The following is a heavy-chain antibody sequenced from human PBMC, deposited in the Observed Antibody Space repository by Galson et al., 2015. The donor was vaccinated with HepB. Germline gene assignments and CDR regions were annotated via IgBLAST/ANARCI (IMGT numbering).Heavy chain of an antibody. CDR2: INAGNGNT. V-gene: IGHV1-3*01. CDR1: GYTFTSYA. Sequence: SVKVSCKASGYTFTSYAMHWVRQAPGQRLEWMGWINAGNGNTKYSQKFQGRVTITRDTSASTAYMELSSLRSEDTAVYYCAREVTDYYYYYMDVWGKGTTVTVSS. CDR3: AREVTDYYYYYMDV. J-gene: IGHJ6*03. D-gene: IGHD2-21*02.